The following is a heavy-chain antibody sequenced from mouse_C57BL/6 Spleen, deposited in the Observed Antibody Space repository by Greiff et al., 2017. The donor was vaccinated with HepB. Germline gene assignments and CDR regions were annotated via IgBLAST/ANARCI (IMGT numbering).Heavy chain of an antibody. CDR3: AIDPSTTVVATGAMDY. V-gene: IGHV3-6*01. Sequence: ESGPGLVKPSQSLSLTCSVTGYSITSGYYWNWIRQFPGNKLEWMGYISYDGSNNYNPSLKNRISITRDTSKNKFFLKLNSVTTEDTATYYCAIDPSTTVVATGAMDYWGQGTSVTVSS. D-gene: IGHD1-1*01. CDR1: GYSITSGYY. J-gene: IGHJ4*01. CDR2: ISYDGSN.